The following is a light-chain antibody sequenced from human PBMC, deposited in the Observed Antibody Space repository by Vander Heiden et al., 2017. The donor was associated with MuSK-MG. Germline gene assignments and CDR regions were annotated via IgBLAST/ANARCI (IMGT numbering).Light chain of an antibody. J-gene: IGLJ2*01. CDR3: CSYAGSSTFVV. CDR2: EVT. CDR1: SSDVGSYHL. Sequence: QSALTQPASVSGSPGQSITTSCTGTSSDVGSYHLVSWYQQHPGKATKLMIYEVTNRPSGVSNRFSGSKSANTASLTISGLQAEDEADYYCCSYAGSSTFVVFGGGTKLTV. V-gene: IGLV2-23*02.